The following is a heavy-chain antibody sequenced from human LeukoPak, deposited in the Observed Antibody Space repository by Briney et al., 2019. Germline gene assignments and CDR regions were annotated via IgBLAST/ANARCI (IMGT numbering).Heavy chain of an antibody. Sequence: ASVKVSYKASGGTFSSYAISWVRQAPGQGLEWMGGIIPIFGTANYAQKFQGRVTITTDESTSIAYMELSSLRSEDTAVYYCARVLGRDGYNTLDYWGQGTLVTVSS. CDR3: ARVLGRDGYNTLDY. J-gene: IGHJ4*02. D-gene: IGHD5-24*01. CDR2: IIPIFGTA. CDR1: GGTFSSYA. V-gene: IGHV1-69*05.